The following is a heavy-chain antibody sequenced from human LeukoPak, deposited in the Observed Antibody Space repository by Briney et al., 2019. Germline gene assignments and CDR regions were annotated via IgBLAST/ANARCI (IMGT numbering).Heavy chain of an antibody. CDR3: AYYGSGRNWFDP. Sequence: SVKVSCKASGGTFSSYAISWVQQAPGQGLEWMGRIIPIFGTANYAQKFQGRVTITTDESTSTAYMELSSLRSEDTAVYYCAYYGSGRNWFDPWGQGTLVTVSS. CDR1: GGTFSSYA. V-gene: IGHV1-69*05. D-gene: IGHD3-10*01. J-gene: IGHJ5*02. CDR2: IIPIFGTA.